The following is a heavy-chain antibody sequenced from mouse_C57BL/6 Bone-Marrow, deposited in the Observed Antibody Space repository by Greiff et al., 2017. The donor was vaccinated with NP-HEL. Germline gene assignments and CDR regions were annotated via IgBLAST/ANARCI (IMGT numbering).Heavy chain of an antibody. V-gene: IGHV8-12*01. CDR3: ARRALITTVVAPYFDV. CDR2: IYWDDDK. D-gene: IGHD1-1*01. Sequence: QVTLKVSGPGLLQSSQTLSLTCSFSGFSLSTSGMGVSWIRQPSGKGLEWLAHIYWDDDKRYNPSLKSRLTISKATSRTQVFLKITSVDTADTATYYCARRALITTVVAPYFDVWGTGTTVTVSS. CDR1: GFSLSTSGMG. J-gene: IGHJ1*03.